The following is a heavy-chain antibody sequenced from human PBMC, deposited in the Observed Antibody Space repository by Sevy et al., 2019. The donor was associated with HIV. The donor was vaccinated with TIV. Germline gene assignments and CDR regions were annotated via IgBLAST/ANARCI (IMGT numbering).Heavy chain of an antibody. D-gene: IGHD3-16*01. CDR3: VKGGGGYFNPFLGF. CDR2: VSRNGGTP. Sequence: GGSLRLSCAGSGFTFGGYMMNWVRQAPGRGLEWVARVSRNGGTPEYGDSAKGRFTISRDNSKNTVYLQMKELRAEDTALYYWVKGGGGYFNPFLGFWGQGILVTGSS. J-gene: IGHJ1*01. CDR1: GFTFGGYM. V-gene: IGHV3-23*01.